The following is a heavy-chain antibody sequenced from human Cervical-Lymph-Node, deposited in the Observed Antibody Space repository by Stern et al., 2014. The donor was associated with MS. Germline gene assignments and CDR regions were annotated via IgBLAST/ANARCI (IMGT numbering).Heavy chain of an antibody. D-gene: IGHD2-2*01. J-gene: IGHJ6*02. V-gene: IGHV4-39*01. CDR2: IHYSGNT. CDR3: ARRYCSGNSCHMDV. Sequence: QVQLQESGPGLVKPSETLSLTCTVSGGSISSRTYYWGWVRQPPGKGLEHIGRIHYSGNTYYNPSLQTRVTIYIDTSTNQISLKWPSVTAADAAVYYCARRYCSGNSCHMDVWGQGTTVTVSS. CDR1: GGSISSRTYY.